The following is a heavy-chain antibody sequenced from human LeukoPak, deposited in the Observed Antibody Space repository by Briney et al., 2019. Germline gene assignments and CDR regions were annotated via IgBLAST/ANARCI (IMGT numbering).Heavy chain of an antibody. CDR1: GYTFTSYG. Sequence: ASVKVSCKASGYTFTSYGISWVRQAPGQGLEWMGWISVYNGNTNYAQKLQGRVTMTTDTSTSTAYMELRSLRSDDTAVYYCARYSGIAVAGTGWFDPWGQGTLVTVSS. D-gene: IGHD6-19*01. CDR3: ARYSGIAVAGTGWFDP. CDR2: ISVYNGNT. V-gene: IGHV1-18*01. J-gene: IGHJ5*02.